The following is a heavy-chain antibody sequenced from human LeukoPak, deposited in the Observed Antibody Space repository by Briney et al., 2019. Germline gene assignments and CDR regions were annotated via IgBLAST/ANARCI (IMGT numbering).Heavy chain of an antibody. D-gene: IGHD6-19*01. J-gene: IGHJ2*01. CDR3: AKDGPRIAVAGTPWWYFDL. Sequence: PGGSLRLSCAASGFTFDDYAMHWVRQAPGKGLEWVSGISWNSGSIGFADSVKGRFTISRDNAKNSLYLQMNSLRAEDTALYYCAKDGPRIAVAGTPWWYFDLWGRGTLVTVSS. V-gene: IGHV3-9*01. CDR1: GFTFDDYA. CDR2: ISWNSGSI.